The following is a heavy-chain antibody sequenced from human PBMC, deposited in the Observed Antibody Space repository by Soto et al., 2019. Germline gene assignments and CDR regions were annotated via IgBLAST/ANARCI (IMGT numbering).Heavy chain of an antibody. J-gene: IGHJ4*02. CDR3: AMTASGSMSE. CDR1: GYTFTDYG. Sequence: ASVKVSCKASGYTFTDYGVSWVRQAPGQGLEWMGWISPYNDNTHFAQNFQGRVTMTTDTSTSTAYMELRSLRSDDTAVYYCAMTASGSMSEWGQGTLVTVSS. D-gene: IGHD6-13*01. CDR2: ISPYNDNT. V-gene: IGHV1-18*01.